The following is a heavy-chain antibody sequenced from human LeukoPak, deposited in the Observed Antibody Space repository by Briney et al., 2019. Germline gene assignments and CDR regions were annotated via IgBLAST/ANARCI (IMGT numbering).Heavy chain of an antibody. CDR1: GYTFNNYY. CDR3: ARARYSNYGGYFDY. Sequence: ASVKVSCKASGYTFNNYYMHWVRQAPGQGLEWMGWINPKSGATNYAQKFQGRVTMTRDTSISTAYMELSRLRSDDTAVYYCARARYSNYGGYFDYWGQGTLVTVSS. V-gene: IGHV1-2*02. CDR2: INPKSGAT. D-gene: IGHD4-11*01. J-gene: IGHJ4*02.